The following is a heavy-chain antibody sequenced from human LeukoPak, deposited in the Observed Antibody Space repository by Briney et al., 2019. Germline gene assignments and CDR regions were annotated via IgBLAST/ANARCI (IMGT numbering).Heavy chain of an antibody. D-gene: IGHD3-16*01. CDR1: GGSFSGYY. Sequence: SETLSLTCAVYGGSFSGYYWSWIRQPPGKGLEWIGEINHSGSTNYNPSLKSRVTISVDTSKNQFSLKLSSVTAADTAVYYCASPYRKNAFDIWGQGTLVTVSS. J-gene: IGHJ4*02. V-gene: IGHV4-34*01. CDR2: INHSGST. CDR3: ASPYRKNAFDI.